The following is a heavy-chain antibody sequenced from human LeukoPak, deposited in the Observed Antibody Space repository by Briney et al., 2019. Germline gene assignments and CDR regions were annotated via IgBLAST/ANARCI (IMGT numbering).Heavy chain of an antibody. V-gene: IGHV4-39*01. CDR2: IYYTGST. Sequence: SETLSLTCGVSGGSVTSGGFYWGWLRQPPGKGPEWIATIYYTGSTYYNPSLKSRVTISIDTSKNQFSLRLTSVTATDTAVYHCARHSGSGSLSRPFDPWGQGTLVTVSS. CDR1: GGSVTSGGFY. J-gene: IGHJ5*02. D-gene: IGHD3-10*01. CDR3: ARHSGSGSLSRPFDP.